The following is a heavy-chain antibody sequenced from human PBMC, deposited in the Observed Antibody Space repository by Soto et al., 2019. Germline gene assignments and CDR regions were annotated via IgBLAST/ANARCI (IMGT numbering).Heavy chain of an antibody. CDR1: GFTFSSNG. CDR2: IWSDGSEK. CDR3: ARDWGRFNCGSAYFVY. D-gene: IGHD2-21*01. Sequence: ESGGGVVQPGRSLRLSCAASGFTFSSNGMHWVRQAPGKGLEWVAVIWSDGSEKYYADSVKGRFSISRDNSKNTLYLHMDSLRAEDTAVYYCARDWGRFNCGSAYFVYWGQGTLVTVSS. V-gene: IGHV3-33*01. J-gene: IGHJ4*02.